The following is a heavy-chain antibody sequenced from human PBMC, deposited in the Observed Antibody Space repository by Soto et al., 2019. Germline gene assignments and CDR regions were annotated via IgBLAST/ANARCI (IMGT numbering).Heavy chain of an antibody. Sequence: LRLSCAASGFTFSSYSMNWVRQAPGKGLEWVSYISSSSSTIYYADSVKGRFTISRDNAKNSLYLQMNSLRDEDTAVYYCARVELLVYGMDVWGQGTTVTVSS. J-gene: IGHJ6*02. D-gene: IGHD1-26*01. CDR3: ARVELLVYGMDV. V-gene: IGHV3-48*02. CDR1: GFTFSSYS. CDR2: ISSSSSTI.